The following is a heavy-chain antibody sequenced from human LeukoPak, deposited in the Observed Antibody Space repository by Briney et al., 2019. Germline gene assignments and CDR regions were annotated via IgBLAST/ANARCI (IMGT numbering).Heavy chain of an antibody. CDR1: GFTVSSNY. Sequence: GGSLRLSCAASGFTVSSNYMSWVRQAPGKGLEWVSVIYSGGSTNYADSVKGRFTISSDNSKNTVYLQMNGLRAEDTAVYYCASLQMTDAGGWFDPWGQGTLVTVSS. CDR3: ASLQMTDAGGWFDP. J-gene: IGHJ5*02. D-gene: IGHD2-21*02. CDR2: IYSGGST. V-gene: IGHV3-53*01.